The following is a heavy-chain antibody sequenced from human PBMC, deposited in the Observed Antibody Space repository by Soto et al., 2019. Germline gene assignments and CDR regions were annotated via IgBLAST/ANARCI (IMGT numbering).Heavy chain of an antibody. CDR1: GFTFSSYS. CDR2: ISSSSSTI. D-gene: IGHD3-22*01. J-gene: IGHJ4*02. CDR3: AKDEYYYDSSGYYRSFDY. V-gene: IGHV3-48*01. Sequence: GGSLRLSCAASGFTFSSYSMNWVRQAPGKGLEWVSYISSSSSTIYYADSVKGRFTISRDNSKNTLYLQMNSLRAEDTAVYYCAKDEYYYDSSGYYRSFDYWGQGTLVTVSS.